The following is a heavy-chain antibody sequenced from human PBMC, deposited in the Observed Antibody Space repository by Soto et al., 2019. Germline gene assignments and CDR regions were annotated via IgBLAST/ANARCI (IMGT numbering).Heavy chain of an antibody. Sequence: SVKVSCKASGGTFSSYAISWVRQAPGQGLEWMGGIIPIFGTANYAQKFQGRVTITADKSTSTAYMELSSLRSEDTAVYYCAVGASGSGYYYYYYYGMDVWGQGTTVTVSS. V-gene: IGHV1-69*06. CDR2: IIPIFGTA. J-gene: IGHJ6*02. CDR1: GGTFSSYA. CDR3: AVGASGSGYYYYYYYGMDV. D-gene: IGHD3-3*01.